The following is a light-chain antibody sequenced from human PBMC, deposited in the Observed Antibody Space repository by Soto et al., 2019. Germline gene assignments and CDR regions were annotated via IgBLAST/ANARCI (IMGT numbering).Light chain of an antibody. J-gene: IGLJ2*01. CDR2: DVS. CDR3: CSYAGSYIFV. V-gene: IGLV2-11*01. CDR1: SSDVGAYNY. Sequence: QSVLTQPRSVSGSPGQSVTISCTGTSSDVGAYNYVSWYQHHPGKAPKLMIYDVSKRPSGVPDRFSGSKSGNTASLTISGLQAEDDADYYCCSYAGSYIFVFGGGAKLTVL.